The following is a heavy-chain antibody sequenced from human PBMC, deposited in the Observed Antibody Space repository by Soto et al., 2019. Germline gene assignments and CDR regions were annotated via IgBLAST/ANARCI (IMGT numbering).Heavy chain of an antibody. CDR3: VRGRSFTIFGGIRPQNWFDP. Sequence: SETLSLTCPLAWAPSNSAEVCWIWIRQTPGTGLECIGYISYSGTTSYNTSVKGRLTLSLDVSKKQFALKLTSVTAADTAVYYCVRGRSFTIFGGIRPQNWFDPWGQGILVTVSS. D-gene: IGHD3-3*01. CDR1: WAPSNSAEVC. CDR2: ISYSGTT. V-gene: IGHV4-30-4*01. J-gene: IGHJ5*02.